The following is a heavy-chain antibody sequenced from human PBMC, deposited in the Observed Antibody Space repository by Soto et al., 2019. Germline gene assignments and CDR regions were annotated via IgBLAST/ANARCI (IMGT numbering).Heavy chain of an antibody. D-gene: IGHD6-6*01. CDR2: INPKTGDT. CDR1: GYTFTGYY. CDR3: VTGDHLVR. J-gene: IGHJ4*02. V-gene: IGHV1-2*02. Sequence: ASVKVACKTSGYTFTGYYLNWVRQAPGRGLEWVGWINPKTGDTNNAQKFQGRVTMTTDTSISTGYMELSGLKSDDTAVYYCVTGDHLVRWGQGTRVTVSS.